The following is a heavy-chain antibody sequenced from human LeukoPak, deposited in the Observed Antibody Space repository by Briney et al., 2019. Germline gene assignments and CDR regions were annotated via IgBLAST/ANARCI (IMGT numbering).Heavy chain of an antibody. Sequence: GGYLRLSCAASGFTFSSYDMHWVRQTTTKGLEWVSAIGTAGDTYYPGSVKGRFTISRENDKNSLYLQMNSLRAGDTAVYYCARGSETSYDYWGQGTLVTVSS. CDR3: ARGSETSYDY. V-gene: IGHV3-13*04. J-gene: IGHJ4*02. D-gene: IGHD3-3*01. CDR2: IGTAGDT. CDR1: GFTFSSYD.